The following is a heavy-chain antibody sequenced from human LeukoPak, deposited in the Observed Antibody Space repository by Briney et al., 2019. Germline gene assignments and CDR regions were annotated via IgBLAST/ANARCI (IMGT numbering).Heavy chain of an antibody. Sequence: SETLSLTCTVSGGSISSYYWSWLRQPAGKGLEWIGRIYTSGSTNYNPSLKSRVTMSVDTSKNQFSLKLSSVTAADTAVYYCARDSDYYGSGSYDYWGQGTLVTVSS. V-gene: IGHV4-4*07. D-gene: IGHD3-10*01. CDR3: ARDSDYYGSGSYDY. CDR2: IYTSGST. J-gene: IGHJ4*02. CDR1: GGSISSYY.